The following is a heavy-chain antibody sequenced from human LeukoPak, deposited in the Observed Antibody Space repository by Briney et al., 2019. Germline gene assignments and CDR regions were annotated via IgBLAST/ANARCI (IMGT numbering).Heavy chain of an antibody. J-gene: IGHJ6*03. CDR1: GYTFTGYY. V-gene: IGHV1-2*02. D-gene: IGHD6-13*01. CDR3: ARSGSSWYLYYYYMDV. CDR2: INPNSGAT. Sequence: ASVKVSCKASGYTFTGYYMHWVRQAPGQGLEWMGWINPNSGATNYAERFQGRVTMTRNTSISTAYMELSSLRSEDTAVYYCARSGSSWYLYYYYMDVWGKGTTVTISS.